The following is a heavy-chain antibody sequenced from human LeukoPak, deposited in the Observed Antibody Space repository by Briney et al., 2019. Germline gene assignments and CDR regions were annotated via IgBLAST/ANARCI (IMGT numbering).Heavy chain of an antibody. CDR3: ARDCGGFDYNRNWFDP. CDR1: GYTFTTYY. CDR2: IDPNSGGT. V-gene: IGHV1-2*02. J-gene: IGHJ5*02. Sequence: ASVKVSCKASGYTFTTYYMHWVRQAPGQGLEWMGWIDPNSGGTIYAQKFQGRVTMTRDTSISTAYMDLSSLRSDDTAVYYCARDCGGFDYNRNWFDPWGQGTLVTVSS. D-gene: IGHD2-21*01.